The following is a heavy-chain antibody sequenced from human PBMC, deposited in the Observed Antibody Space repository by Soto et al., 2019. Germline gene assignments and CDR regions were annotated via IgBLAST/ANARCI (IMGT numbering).Heavy chain of an antibody. CDR3: ATDSTGTPNYFFDR. CDR1: GYIFTSYY. Sequence: EASVKVSCKASGYIFTSYYLHWVRQAPGQRLEWMGWINASIGNTKYSQKFQGSVTITRDTSANTAYMELSSLRSEDTAVYYCATDSTGTPNYFFDRWGQGTLVTVSS. CDR2: INASIGNT. J-gene: IGHJ4*02. D-gene: IGHD1-7*01. V-gene: IGHV1-3*01.